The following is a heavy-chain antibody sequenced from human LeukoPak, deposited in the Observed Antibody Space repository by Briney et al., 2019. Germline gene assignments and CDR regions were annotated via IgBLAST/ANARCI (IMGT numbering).Heavy chain of an antibody. CDR2: ISAVNGDA. D-gene: IGHD2-15*01. V-gene: IGHV1-18*01. Sequence: ASVKVSCKTSGYTFVNYGVSWVRQAPGQGLEWMGWISAVNGDANSAHKFRGRLSMTMDTSTSTAYMELRSLRSDDTALYFCARDYKSSCSGATCLYFDYWGQGTLVTVSS. CDR3: ARDYKSSCSGATCLYFDY. CDR1: GYTFVNYG. J-gene: IGHJ4*02.